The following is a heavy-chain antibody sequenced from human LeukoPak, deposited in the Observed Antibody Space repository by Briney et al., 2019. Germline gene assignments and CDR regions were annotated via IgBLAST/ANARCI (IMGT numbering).Heavy chain of an antibody. D-gene: IGHD3-16*01. J-gene: IGHJ4*02. Sequence: SETLSLTCTVSGGSISSYYWSWIRQPPGKGLEWIAYIYYSASTNYNPSLKSRVTLSVDTSKNQFSLKLSSVTAADTAVYYCARKMGDSIDYWGQGTLVTVSS. CDR3: ARKMGDSIDY. CDR1: GGSISSYY. V-gene: IGHV4-59*13. CDR2: IYYSAST.